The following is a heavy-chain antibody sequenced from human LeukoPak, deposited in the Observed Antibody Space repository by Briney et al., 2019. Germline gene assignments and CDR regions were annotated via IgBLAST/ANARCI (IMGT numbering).Heavy chain of an antibody. V-gene: IGHV3-48*03. CDR2: ISSSGSTI. D-gene: IGHD3-10*02. CDR3: AELGITMIGGV. J-gene: IGHJ6*04. CDR1: GFTFSSYG. Sequence: SLSPSYAVSGFTFSSYGTRWARQDGGGWLGCVSFISSSGSTIYYADSVKGRFTISRDNNKNSLYLQMNSLRAEDTAVYYCAELGITMIGGVWGKGTTVTISS.